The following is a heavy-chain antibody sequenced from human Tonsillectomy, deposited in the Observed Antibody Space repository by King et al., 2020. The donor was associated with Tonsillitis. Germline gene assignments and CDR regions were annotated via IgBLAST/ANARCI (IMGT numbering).Heavy chain of an antibody. Sequence: VQLVESGAEVKKPGESLKISCKGSGYSFSSHWIAWVRQMPGKGLEWVGIIYPDDSDIRYSPSFQGQVTISADKSITTAYLRWSSLKASDTAMYYCARRSSHRSGIDYWGQGTLVTVSS. V-gene: IGHV5-51*01. D-gene: IGHD3-10*01. CDR2: IYPDDSDI. J-gene: IGHJ4*02. CDR1: GYSFSSHW. CDR3: ARRSSHRSGIDY.